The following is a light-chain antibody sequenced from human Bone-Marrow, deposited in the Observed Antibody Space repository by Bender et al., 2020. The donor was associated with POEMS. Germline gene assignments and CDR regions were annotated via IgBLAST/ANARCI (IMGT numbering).Light chain of an antibody. CDR1: SSDVGSFNL. J-gene: IGLJ3*02. V-gene: IGLV2-23*02. CDR3: CSYAGSRPLV. CDR2: AVT. Sequence: QSALTQPASVSGSPGQSITISCTGTSSDVGSFNLVSWYQQHPGKAPKLMIYAVTKRPSGISNRFSGSKSGNTASLTISGLQAEDEADYYCCSYAGSRPLVFGGGTKLTVL.